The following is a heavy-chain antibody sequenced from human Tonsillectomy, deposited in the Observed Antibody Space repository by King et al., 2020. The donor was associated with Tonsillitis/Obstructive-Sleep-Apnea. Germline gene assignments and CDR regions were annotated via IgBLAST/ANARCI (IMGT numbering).Heavy chain of an antibody. CDR3: ARVGKAETTYPLNI. Sequence: VQLVESGGGLVQPGGSLRLSCAASGFTFSSYDMNWVRQATGKGLEWVSGIGTAGDTYYPGSVKGRFIISRENAKNSLYLQMNSLRAGDTAVYYCARVGKAETTYPLNIWAKGKRVPVSP. D-gene: IGHD1-7*01. CDR2: IGTAGDT. CDR1: GFTFSSYD. J-gene: IGHJ3*02. V-gene: IGHV3-13*01.